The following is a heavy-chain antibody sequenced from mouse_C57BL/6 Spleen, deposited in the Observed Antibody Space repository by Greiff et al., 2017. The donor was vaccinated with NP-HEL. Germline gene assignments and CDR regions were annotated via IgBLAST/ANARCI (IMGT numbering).Heavy chain of an antibody. CDR3: GMVTTGY. J-gene: IGHJ2*01. V-gene: IGHV1-4*01. D-gene: IGHD2-2*01. CDR1: GYTFTSYT. Sequence: VQLQQSGAELARPGASVKMSCKASGYTFTSYTMHWVKQRPGQGLEWIGYINPSSGYTKYNQKFKDKATLTADKSSSTAYMQLSRLTSEDSAVYYCGMVTTGYWGQGTTLTVSS. CDR2: INPSSGYT.